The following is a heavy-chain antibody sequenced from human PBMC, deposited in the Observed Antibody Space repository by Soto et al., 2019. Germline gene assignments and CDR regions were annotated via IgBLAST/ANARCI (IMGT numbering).Heavy chain of an antibody. CDR3: ARSGYCSAGSCYHLNY. CDR1: GYSFSSSW. D-gene: IGHD2-15*01. J-gene: IGHJ4*02. CDR2: IDPSDSYI. Sequence: GESLKISCEAPGYSFSSSWISWVRQMPGKGLEWMGRIDPSDSYINYSPSFQGHITISADKSITAAYLQWSSLKASDTAIYYCARSGYCSAGSCYHLNYWGQGTLVTVSS. V-gene: IGHV5-10-1*01.